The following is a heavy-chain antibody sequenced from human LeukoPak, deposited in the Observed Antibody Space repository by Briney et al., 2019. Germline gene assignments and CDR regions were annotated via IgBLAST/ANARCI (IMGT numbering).Heavy chain of an antibody. CDR2: IYYSGST. Sequence: SETLSLTCSVSGGSISSNSHYWGWIRQPPGKGLEWIGNIYYSGSTYYNPSLKSRVTISVDTSKNQFSLKMRSVAASDTAVYYCARLKGHHFTDWGQGILVTVSS. CDR1: GGSISSNSHY. D-gene: IGHD2/OR15-2a*01. CDR3: ARLKGHHFTD. V-gene: IGHV4-39*01. J-gene: IGHJ4*02.